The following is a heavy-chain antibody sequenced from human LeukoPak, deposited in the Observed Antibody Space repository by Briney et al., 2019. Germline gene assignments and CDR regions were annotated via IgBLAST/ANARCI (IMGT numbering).Heavy chain of an antibody. J-gene: IGHJ4*02. CDR3: ATASVWTMVRVVSYFDE. CDR2: ISGSGDNT. Sequence: GGSLRLSCAASGFTFSSYGMTWVRQAPGKGLEWVSGISGSGDNTWYADSVKGRFTISRDNSKKTLYLQMHSLRAEDTAVYYCATASVWTMVRVVSYFDEWGQGIQVTVSS. V-gene: IGHV3-23*01. CDR1: GFTFSSYG. D-gene: IGHD3-10*01.